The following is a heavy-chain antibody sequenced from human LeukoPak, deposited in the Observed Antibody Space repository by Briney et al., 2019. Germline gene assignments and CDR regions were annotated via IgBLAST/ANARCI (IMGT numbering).Heavy chain of an antibody. J-gene: IGHJ4*02. V-gene: IGHV3-23*01. Sequence: GGSLRLSCAASGFTFSSYGMSWVRQAPGKGLEWVSAISGSGGSTYYADSVKGRFTISRDNSKNTLYLQMNSLRVEDTAVYYCARDGGSSWYFDYWGQGALVTVSS. D-gene: IGHD6-13*01. CDR2: ISGSGGST. CDR1: GFTFSSYG. CDR3: ARDGGSSWYFDY.